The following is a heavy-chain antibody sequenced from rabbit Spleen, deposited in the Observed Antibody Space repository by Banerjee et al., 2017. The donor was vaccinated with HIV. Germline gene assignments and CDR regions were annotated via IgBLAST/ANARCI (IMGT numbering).Heavy chain of an antibody. CDR1: GFSFSSTYY. D-gene: IGHD7-1*01. CDR2: IDPIFGTT. CDR3: VREAGYAGYGDGNL. Sequence: QEQLEESGGGLVQPEGSLALTCTASGFSFSSTYYMCWVRQAPGKGLEWIGYIDPIFGTTNYATWVNGRFSISRENTQNTLYLQLNSLTVADTATYFCVREAGYAGYGDGNLWGQGTLVTVS. J-gene: IGHJ4*01. V-gene: IGHV1S43*01.